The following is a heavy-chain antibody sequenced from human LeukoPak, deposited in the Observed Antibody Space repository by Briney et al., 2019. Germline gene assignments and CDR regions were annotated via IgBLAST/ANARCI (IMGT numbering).Heavy chain of an antibody. CDR1: GFTFSSYS. CDR3: ASPITMVRGVTFDY. V-gene: IGHV3-21*01. Sequence: GGSLRLSCAASGFTFSSYSMNWVRQAPGKGLEWASSISSSSSYIYYADSVKGRFTISRDNAKNSLYLQMNSLRAEDTAVYYCASPITMVRGVTFDYWGQGTLVTVSS. J-gene: IGHJ4*02. D-gene: IGHD3-10*01. CDR2: ISSSSSYI.